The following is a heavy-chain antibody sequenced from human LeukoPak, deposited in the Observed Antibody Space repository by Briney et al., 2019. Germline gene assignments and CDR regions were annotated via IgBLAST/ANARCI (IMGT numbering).Heavy chain of an antibody. J-gene: IGHJ4*02. CDR1: GFTFSSYA. Sequence: PGGSLRLSCAASGFTFSSYAMSWVRQAPRKGLEWVSVISGSGDTTFYGDSVKGRFSISRDNSKNTLYLQVNSLRVEDTAVYYCAKPPEEHLNLDYWGQGTLVTVSS. D-gene: IGHD1-14*01. CDR2: ISGSGDTT. CDR3: AKPPEEHLNLDY. V-gene: IGHV3-23*01.